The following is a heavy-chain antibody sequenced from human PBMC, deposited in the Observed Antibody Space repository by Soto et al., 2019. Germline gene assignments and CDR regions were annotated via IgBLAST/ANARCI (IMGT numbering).Heavy chain of an antibody. CDR3: ATGRSDSGWYEEHF. CDR2: LSYIGTT. J-gene: IGHJ4*02. V-gene: IGHV4-39*01. CDR1: NDSIGSGTYY. Sequence: SETLSLTCTVSNDSIGSGTYYWTWIRQPPGRGLEWIGSLSYIGTTDYNPSLKSRVTISKDASKNQFSLKLSSVTAADTAVYYCATGRSDSGWYEEHFWGQGXLVTVYS. D-gene: IGHD6-19*01.